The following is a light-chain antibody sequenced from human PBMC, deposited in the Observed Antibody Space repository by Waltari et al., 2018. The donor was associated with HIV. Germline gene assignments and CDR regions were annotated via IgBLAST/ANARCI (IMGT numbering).Light chain of an antibody. Sequence: SYELTQPPSVSVSPGQTARITCSGDALPKKYAYWYQQTSGQAPVLVLYEDTKRPSGIPERFSGSSAGTMATLTISGAQVEDEADYYCNSRDSSGNHLVFGGGTKLTVL. J-gene: IGLJ2*01. CDR1: ALPKKY. CDR3: NSRDSSGNHLV. CDR2: EDT. V-gene: IGLV3-10*01.